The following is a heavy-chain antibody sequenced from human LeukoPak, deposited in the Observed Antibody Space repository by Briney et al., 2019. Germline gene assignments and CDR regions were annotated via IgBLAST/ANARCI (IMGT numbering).Heavy chain of an antibody. J-gene: IGHJ4*02. CDR3: ALGWPLSYHTTDGGEGPIDY. D-gene: IGHD2/OR15-2a*01. CDR1: GYTFTSYA. Sequence: ASVKVSCKASGYTFTSYAMNWVRQAPAHGLEWMGGIIPVFGTTYYAQKFQGRVTITADRSTTTAYMTLSNLRSEDTGMYYCALGWPLSYHTTDGGEGPIDYWGQGTLVTVPS. V-gene: IGHV1-69*06. CDR2: IIPVFGTT.